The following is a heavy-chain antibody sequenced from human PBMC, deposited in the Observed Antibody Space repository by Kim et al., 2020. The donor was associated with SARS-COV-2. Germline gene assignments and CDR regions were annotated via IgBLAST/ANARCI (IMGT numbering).Heavy chain of an antibody. CDR2: ISGSSTYI. CDR3: ARDQGAYYGSGSYNWFDP. J-gene: IGHJ5*02. D-gene: IGHD3-10*01. CDR1: GFTFSSYS. V-gene: IGHV3-21*01. Sequence: GGSLRLSCAASGFTFSSYSMNWVRQAPGKGLEWVSSISGSSTYIFYTDSVKGRFTIFRDNAKNSLYLQMNSLRADDTAVYYCARDQGAYYGSGSYNWFDPWGQGTLVTVSS.